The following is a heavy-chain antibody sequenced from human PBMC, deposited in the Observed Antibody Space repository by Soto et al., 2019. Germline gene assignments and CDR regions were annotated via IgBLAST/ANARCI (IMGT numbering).Heavy chain of an antibody. CDR1: GFTVSTKY. J-gene: IGHJ4*02. D-gene: IGHD3-16*01. CDR2: IYSGGST. V-gene: IGHV3-66*01. CDR3: ARDPWAADY. Sequence: EVQLVESGGGLVQPGGSLRLSCAASGFTVSTKYMSWVRQAPGKGLEWVSVIYSGGSTFYADSVRGRFTISRDNSKNKVNLQMHSLRAEDTAVYYCARDPWAADYWGQGTLVTVSS.